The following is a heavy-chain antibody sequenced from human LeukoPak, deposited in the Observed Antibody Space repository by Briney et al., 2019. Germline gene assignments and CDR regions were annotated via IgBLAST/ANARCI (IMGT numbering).Heavy chain of an antibody. V-gene: IGHV4-59*08. Sequence: PSETLSLTCTVSGGSISGDHWNWIRQPPGKGLEWIGNIYYSGNTNYNPSLKSRVTISVDTSKNQFSLKLSSVTAADTAVYYCARRNDFDIWGQGTMATVSS. J-gene: IGHJ3*02. CDR3: ARRNDFDI. CDR1: GGSISGDH. CDR2: IYYSGNT.